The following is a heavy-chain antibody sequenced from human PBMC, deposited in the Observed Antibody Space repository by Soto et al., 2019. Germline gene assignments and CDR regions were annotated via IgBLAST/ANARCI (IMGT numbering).Heavy chain of an antibody. CDR3: AHSLAYGPVTLASDYYFDY. Sequence: SGPTLVNPTQTLTLTCTFSGFSLSTSGVGVGWIRQPPGKALEWLALIYWDDDKRYSPSLKSRLTITKDTSKNQVVLTMTNMDPVDTATYYCAHSLAYGPVTLASDYYFDYWGQGTLVTVSS. V-gene: IGHV2-5*02. CDR1: GFSLSTSGVG. J-gene: IGHJ4*02. CDR2: IYWDDDK. D-gene: IGHD2-21*01.